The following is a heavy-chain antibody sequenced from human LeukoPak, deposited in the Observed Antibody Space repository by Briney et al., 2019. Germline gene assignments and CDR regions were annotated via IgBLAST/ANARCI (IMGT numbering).Heavy chain of an antibody. CDR3: AELGITMIGGV. V-gene: IGHV3-48*03. CDR1: GFTFSSYE. CDR2: IGSSGSTI. Sequence: PGGSLRLSCAAPGFTFSSYEMNWVRQAPGKGLEWVSYIGSSGSTIYYADSVKGRFTISRDNAKNSLYLQMNSLRAEDTAVYYCAELGITMIGGVWGKGTTVTISS. D-gene: IGHD3-10*02. J-gene: IGHJ6*04.